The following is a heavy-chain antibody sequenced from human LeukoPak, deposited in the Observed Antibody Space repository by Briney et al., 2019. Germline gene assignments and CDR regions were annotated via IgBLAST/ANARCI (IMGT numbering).Heavy chain of an antibody. CDR2: INPNSGGT. J-gene: IGHJ5*02. CDR3: ARDSTEYNSWFDP. D-gene: IGHD6-6*01. CDR1: GYTFTGYY. V-gene: IGHV1-2*02. Sequence: GASVKVSCKASGYTFTGYYMHWVRQAPGQGLEWMGWINPNSGGTNYAQKFQGRVTMTRDTSISTAYMELSRLRSDDTAVYYCARDSTEYNSWFDPWGQGTLVTVSS.